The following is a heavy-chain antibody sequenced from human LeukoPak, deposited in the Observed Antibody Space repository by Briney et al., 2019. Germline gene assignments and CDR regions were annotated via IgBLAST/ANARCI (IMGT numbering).Heavy chain of an antibody. CDR2: IYSGGST. V-gene: IGHV3-66*01. J-gene: IGHJ3*02. CDR1: GFTVSSNY. CDR3: AMQQLANPHDAFDI. D-gene: IGHD6-13*01. Sequence: GGSLRLSCAASGFTVSSNYMSWVRQAPVKGLEWVSVIYSGGSTYYADSVKGRFTISRDNSKNTLYLQMNSLRAEDTAVYYCAMQQLANPHDAFDIWGQGTMVTVSS.